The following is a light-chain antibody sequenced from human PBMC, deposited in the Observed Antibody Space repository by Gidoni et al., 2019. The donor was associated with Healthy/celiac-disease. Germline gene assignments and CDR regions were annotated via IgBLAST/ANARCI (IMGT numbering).Light chain of an antibody. V-gene: IGKV1-39*01. CDR2: AAS. Sequence: DIQMTQSPSALSASVGDRVTITCRASQSISSYLNWYQQKPGKAPKRLIYAASSLQSGVPSRFSGSGSGTDFTLTISSLQPEDFAPYYCQQSYSTPRSFGQGTKLEIK. J-gene: IGKJ2*03. CDR3: QQSYSTPRS. CDR1: QSISSY.